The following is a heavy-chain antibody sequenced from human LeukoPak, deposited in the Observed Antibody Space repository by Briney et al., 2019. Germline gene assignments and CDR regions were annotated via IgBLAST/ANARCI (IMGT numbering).Heavy chain of an antibody. D-gene: IGHD4-17*01. CDR3: ATTVPRGPYYYYYYYMDV. V-gene: IGHV4-61*02. J-gene: IGHJ6*03. CDR2: IYTSGST. Sequence: SQTLSLTCIVSGGSISSGSYYWSWIRQPAGKGLEWIGRIYTSGSTNYNPSLKSRVTISVDTSKNQFSLRLSSVTAADTAVYYRATTVPRGPYYYYYYYMDVWGKGTTVTVSS. CDR1: GGSISSGSYY.